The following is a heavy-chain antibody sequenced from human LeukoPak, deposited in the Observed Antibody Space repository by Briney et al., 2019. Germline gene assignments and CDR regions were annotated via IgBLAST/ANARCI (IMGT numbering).Heavy chain of an antibody. J-gene: IGHJ4*02. D-gene: IGHD6-6*01. CDR2: INPSGGST. V-gene: IGHV1-46*01. CDR3: ARDGPRIAALGEDFDY. Sequence: VASVKVSCKASGYTFTSYYMHWVRQAPGQGLEWMGIINPSGGSTSYAQKFQGRVTMTRDTSTSTVYMEPSSLRSEDTAVYYCARDGPRIAALGEDFDYWGQGTLVTVSS. CDR1: GYTFTSYY.